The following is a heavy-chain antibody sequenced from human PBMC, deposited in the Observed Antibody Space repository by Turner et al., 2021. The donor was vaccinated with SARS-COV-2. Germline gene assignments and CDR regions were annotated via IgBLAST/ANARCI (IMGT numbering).Heavy chain of an antibody. CDR2: INGRGDVT. D-gene: IGHD1-26*01. J-gene: IGHJ4*02. CDR3: ARGDVVGADFDF. Sequence: QVQLLQSGAEVKKPGASVKVPCKASGYIFTNYYMHWVRQAPGQGLEWMGIINGRGDVTGYAEKFQGRVTMTTDTSTRTVYMKVKSLRSDDTAVYFCARGDVVGADFDFWGQGTLVTVSP. CDR1: GYIFTNYY. V-gene: IGHV1-46*03.